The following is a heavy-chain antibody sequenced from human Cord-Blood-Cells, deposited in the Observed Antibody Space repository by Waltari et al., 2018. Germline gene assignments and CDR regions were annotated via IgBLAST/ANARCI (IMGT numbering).Heavy chain of an antibody. J-gene: IGHJ4*02. CDR1: GGTFSSYT. Sequence: QVQLVQSGAEVKKPGSSVKVSCKASGGTFSSYTISWVRQAPGQGLEWMGRIIPIRVIANYAQKFQGRVTITADKSTSTAYMEVSSLRSEDTAVYYCARERGYYDYWGQGTLVTVSS. D-gene: IGHD3-10*01. CDR3: ARERGYYDY. CDR2: IIPIRVIA. V-gene: IGHV1-69*08.